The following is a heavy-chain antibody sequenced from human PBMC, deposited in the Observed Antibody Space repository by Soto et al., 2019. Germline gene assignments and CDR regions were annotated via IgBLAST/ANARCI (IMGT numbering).Heavy chain of an antibody. V-gene: IGHV3-30-3*01. CDR2: ISYDGSNK. J-gene: IGHJ6*02. CDR3: AIVVVPAAPGGMDV. CDR1: GFTFSSYA. D-gene: IGHD2-2*01. Sequence: GGSLRLSCAASGFTFSSYAMHWVRQAPGKGLEWVAVISYDGSNKYYADSVKGRFTISRDNSKNTLYLQMNSLRAEDTAVYYCAIVVVPAAPGGMDVWGQGTTVTVSS.